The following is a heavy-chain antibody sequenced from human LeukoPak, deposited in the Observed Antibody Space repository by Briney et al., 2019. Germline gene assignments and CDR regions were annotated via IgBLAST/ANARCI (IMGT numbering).Heavy chain of an antibody. CDR1: GYTFTSYD. CDR3: ARGVVVLRHSNWFDP. CDR2: INPNSGGT. Sequence: ASVKVSCKASGYTFTSYDINWVRQATGQGLEWMGWINPNSGGTNYAQKFQGRVTMTRDTSISTAYMELSRLRSDDTAVYYCARGVVVLRHSNWFDPWGQGTLVTVSS. J-gene: IGHJ5*02. D-gene: IGHD3-22*01. V-gene: IGHV1-2*02.